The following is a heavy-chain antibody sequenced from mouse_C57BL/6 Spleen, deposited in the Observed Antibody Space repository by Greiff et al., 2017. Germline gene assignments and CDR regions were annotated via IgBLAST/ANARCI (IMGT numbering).Heavy chain of an antibody. CDR2: IRNKANGYKT. Sequence: EVKLMESGGGLVQPGGSLSFSCAASGFTFTDYYMSWVRQPPGKALEWLGFIRNKANGYKTEYSSSVKGRFTISRDNSQSILYLQMNALRAEDSATYYCARGRIPGWFAYWGQGTLVTVSA. V-gene: IGHV7-3*01. J-gene: IGHJ3*01. CDR1: GFTFTDYY. CDR3: ARGRIPGWFAY.